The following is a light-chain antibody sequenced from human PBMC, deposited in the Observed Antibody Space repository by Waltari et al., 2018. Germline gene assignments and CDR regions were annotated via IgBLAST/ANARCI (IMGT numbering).Light chain of an antibody. Sequence: QSALTQSPSASGSPGQSVTISCTGISSDVGDYNYVSWYQQHPGKAPKVMIYEVSKRPSGVPDLFSCSKPGNTASLTVSGRQAEDEAAYYCSSYAGSNNFVVFGGGTKLTVL. J-gene: IGLJ2*01. CDR2: EVS. CDR3: SSYAGSNNFVV. CDR1: SSDVGDYNY. V-gene: IGLV2-8*01.